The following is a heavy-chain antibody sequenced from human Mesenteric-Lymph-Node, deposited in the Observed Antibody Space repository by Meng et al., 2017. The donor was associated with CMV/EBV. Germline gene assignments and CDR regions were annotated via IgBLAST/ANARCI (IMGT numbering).Heavy chain of an antibody. V-gene: IGHV4-34*01. D-gene: IGHD6-6*01. CDR3: ARGGIADRLSV. CDR1: GGSFSGHY. J-gene: IGHJ4*02. CDR2: INHSGDI. Sequence: SLTCAVYGGSFSGHYWTWIRQPPGRGLEWIGEINHSGDITYNPSLKSRVTISVDTSTNQFSLKLSSVTAADTAVYYCARGGIADRLSVWGQGALVTVSS.